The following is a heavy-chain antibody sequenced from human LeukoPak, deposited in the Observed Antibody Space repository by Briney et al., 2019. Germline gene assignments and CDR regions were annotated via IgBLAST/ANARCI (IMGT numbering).Heavy chain of an antibody. CDR3: ARIYWNDYYYYMDV. V-gene: IGHV4-30-2*01. J-gene: IGHJ6*03. D-gene: IGHD1-1*01. Sequence: SETLSLTCTVSGGSISSGGYYWSWIRQPPGKGLEWIGYIYRSGSTYYNPSLKSRVTISVDRSKNQFSLKVSSVTAADTAVYYCARIYWNDYYYYMDVWGKGTTVTVSS. CDR2: IYRSGST. CDR1: GGSISSGGYY.